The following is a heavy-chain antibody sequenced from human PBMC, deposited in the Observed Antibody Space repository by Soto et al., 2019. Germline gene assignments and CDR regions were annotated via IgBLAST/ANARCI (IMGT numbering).Heavy chain of an antibody. CDR2: ISYDGSNK. CDR1: GFTFSSYA. V-gene: IGHV3-30-3*01. Sequence: GGSLRLSCAASGFTFSSYAMHWVRQAPGKGLEWVAVISYDGSNKYYADSVKGRFTISRDNSKNTLYLQMNSLRAEDTAVYYCASTPTHSYGLFGPWGQGTLVTVSS. CDR3: ASTPTHSYGLFGP. D-gene: IGHD5-18*01. J-gene: IGHJ5*02.